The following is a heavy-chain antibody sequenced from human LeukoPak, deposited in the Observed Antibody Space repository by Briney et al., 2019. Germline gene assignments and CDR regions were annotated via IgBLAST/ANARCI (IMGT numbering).Heavy chain of an antibody. CDR3: ATLSITMVRGVILPDY. V-gene: IGHV4-34*01. Sequence: SETLSLTCAVYGGSFSGYYWSWIRQPPGKGLEWIGEINHSGSTNYNPSLKSRVTISVDTSKNQFSLKLSSVTAADTAVYYCATLSITMVRGVILPDYWGQGTLVTVSS. CDR1: GGSFSGYY. CDR2: INHSGST. D-gene: IGHD3-10*01. J-gene: IGHJ4*02.